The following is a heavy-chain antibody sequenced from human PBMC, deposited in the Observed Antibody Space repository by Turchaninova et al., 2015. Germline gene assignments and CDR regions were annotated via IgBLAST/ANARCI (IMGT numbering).Heavy chain of an antibody. Sequence: QVQLVGSGGGVVQPGRSLRLSGAGSGSTFSNHGMHWVRAAPGKGLEWRAVISYDGRNRFYADSAEGRFTISRDNSKNTLYLQMNSLRAEDTAAYYCVKDLAGLRQDSYYGMDVWGQGTTVTVYS. CDR1: GSTFSNHG. D-gene: IGHD4-17*01. J-gene: IGHJ6*02. CDR3: VKDLAGLRQDSYYGMDV. V-gene: IGHV3-30*18. CDR2: ISYDGRNR.